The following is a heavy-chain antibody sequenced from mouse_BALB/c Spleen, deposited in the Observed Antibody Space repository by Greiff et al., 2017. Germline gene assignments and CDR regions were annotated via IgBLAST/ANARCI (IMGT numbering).Heavy chain of an antibody. J-gene: IGHJ1*01. Sequence: EVQLQQSGAELVKPGASVKLSCTASGFNIKDTYMHWVKQRPEQGLEWIGRIDPANGNTKYDPKFQGKATITADTSSNTAYLQLSSLTSEEPAVYYCARTGGYFDVWGAGTTVTVSS. CDR2: IDPANGNT. D-gene: IGHD4-1*01. V-gene: IGHV14-3*02. CDR3: ARTGGYFDV. CDR1: GFNIKDTY.